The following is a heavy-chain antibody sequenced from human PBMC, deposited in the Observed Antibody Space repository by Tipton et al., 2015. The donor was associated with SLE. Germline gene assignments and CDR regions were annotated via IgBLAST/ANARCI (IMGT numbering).Heavy chain of an antibody. J-gene: IGHJ4*02. CDR2: LYYSGNT. D-gene: IGHD2-8*01. CDR3: ARGYCSDGVCYGFGFFDY. V-gene: IGHV4-39*07. Sequence: TLSLTCTVSGGSIRSSRHFWGWIRQPPGKGLEWIGVLYYSGNTYYNPSLKSPVTLSIDTSKNQFSLKMRSVTAADTAVYFFARGYCSDGVCYGFGFFDYWGPGNLVTVSS. CDR1: GGSIRSSRHF.